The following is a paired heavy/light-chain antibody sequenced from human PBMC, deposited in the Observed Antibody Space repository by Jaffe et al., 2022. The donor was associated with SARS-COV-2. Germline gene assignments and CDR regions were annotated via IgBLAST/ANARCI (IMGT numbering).Light chain of an antibody. CDR2: GAS. CDR1: QSVGNN. Sequence: EIVMTQSPATLSVSPGEGATLSCRASQSVGNNLAWYQQKPGQAPRLLIYGASTRATGIPARFSGSGSGTEFTLTISSLQSEDFAVYYCQQYNNWPRTFGQGTEVEIK. V-gene: IGKV3-15*01. CDR3: QQYNNWPRT. J-gene: IGKJ1*01.
Heavy chain of an antibody. D-gene: IGHD2-2*01. Sequence: EVQLVESGGGLVQPGRSLRLSCAASGFNFDDYAMHWVRQVPGKGLEWVSGISWNSGNTLYGDSVKGRFTISRDNAKNSLYLQMNSLRAEDTAFYYCAKVAESRYCTSNSCPRPFDYWGQGTLVTVSS. CDR2: ISWNSGNT. CDR3: AKVAESRYCTSNSCPRPFDY. J-gene: IGHJ4*02. V-gene: IGHV3-9*01. CDR1: GFNFDDYA.